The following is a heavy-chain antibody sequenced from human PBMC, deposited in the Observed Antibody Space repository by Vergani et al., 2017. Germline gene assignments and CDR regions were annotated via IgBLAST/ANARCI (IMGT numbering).Heavy chain of an antibody. D-gene: IGHD1-26*01. V-gene: IGHV3-23*01. CDR1: GVSMQSGSFY. CDR3: AKDRPRDWETPLFLFDY. J-gene: IGHJ4*02. CDR2: ISASGGST. Sequence: VQLHESGPGLVKPSETLSLICSVSGVSMQSGSFYWTWVRQAPGKGLEWVSGISASGGSTYYTDSVKGRFIISRDISKNTLYLQMSSLRADDTAVYYCAKDRPRDWETPLFLFDYWGQGTLVAVSS.